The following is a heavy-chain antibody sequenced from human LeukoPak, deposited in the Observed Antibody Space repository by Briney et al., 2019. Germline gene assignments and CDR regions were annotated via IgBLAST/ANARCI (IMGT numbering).Heavy chain of an antibody. J-gene: IGHJ6*03. V-gene: IGHV1-69*06. CDR2: IIPIFCTA. CDR3: ARQDFWSDEGYYYYMDV. Sequence: GSSVNVSCKASGGTFSSYAISWVRQAPGQGLEWMGGIIPIFCTANYAQKFQGRVTITADKSTSTAYMELSRLRSEDTAVYYCARQDFWSDEGYYYYMDVWGKGTTVTVSS. CDR1: GGTFSSYA. D-gene: IGHD3-3*01.